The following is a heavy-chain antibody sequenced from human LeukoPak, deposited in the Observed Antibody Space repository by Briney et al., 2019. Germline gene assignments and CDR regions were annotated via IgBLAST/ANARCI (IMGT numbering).Heavy chain of an antibody. V-gene: IGHV3-23*01. J-gene: IGHJ4*02. CDR3: AKSYSSGWLSHNNY. CDR2: ISGGGGGT. D-gene: IGHD6-19*01. Sequence: PGGCLRLSCAASGFTFSSYAMGCARLAPGKGRGWVSAISGGGGGTYYADSVKGRSTISRDNSKNTLYLQMNSLRAEDTAVYYCAKSYSSGWLSHNNYWGQGTLVTVSS. CDR1: GFTFSSYA.